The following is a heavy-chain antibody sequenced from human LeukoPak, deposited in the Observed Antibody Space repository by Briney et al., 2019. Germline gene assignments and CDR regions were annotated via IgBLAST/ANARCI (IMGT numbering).Heavy chain of an antibody. V-gene: IGHV3-30-3*01. CDR1: GFTFSSYA. J-gene: IGHJ4*02. CDR2: VSYDGSNK. Sequence: GGSLRLSCAASGFTFSSYAMHWVRQAPGKGLEWVAAVSYDGSNKYYADSVRGRLTISRDNSKNTLYLQMNSLRAEDTAVYYCARAGRADGDYHYFDYWGQGTLVTVSS. D-gene: IGHD4-17*01. CDR3: ARAGRADGDYHYFDY.